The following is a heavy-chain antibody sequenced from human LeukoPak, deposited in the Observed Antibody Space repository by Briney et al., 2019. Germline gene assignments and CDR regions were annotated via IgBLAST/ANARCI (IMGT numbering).Heavy chain of an antibody. J-gene: IGHJ5*02. CDR2: ISAYNGNT. Sequence: GASVKVSCKASGYSFSGYAITWVRQAPGQGLEWMGWISAYNGNTDYAQKLQGRVTMTTDTSTSTAYMELRSLRSDDTAVYYCAGGSGIGTDPFDPWGQGTLVTVSS. CDR3: AGGSGIGTDPFDP. D-gene: IGHD3-10*01. CDR1: GYSFSGYA. V-gene: IGHV1-18*01.